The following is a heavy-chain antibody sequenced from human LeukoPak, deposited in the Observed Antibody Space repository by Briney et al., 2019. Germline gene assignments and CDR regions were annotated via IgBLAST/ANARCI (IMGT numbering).Heavy chain of an antibody. CDR2: INSDGINT. V-gene: IGHV3-74*01. Sequence: GGSLRLSCAASGFTFSSYWMHWARQAPGKGLVWVSRINSDGINTIYADSVKGRFTISRDNAKNTLYLQMNSLRAEDTAVYYCATARSSSEIYYWGQGTLVTVYS. CDR1: GFTFSSYW. D-gene: IGHD6-6*01. J-gene: IGHJ4*02. CDR3: ATARSSSEIYY.